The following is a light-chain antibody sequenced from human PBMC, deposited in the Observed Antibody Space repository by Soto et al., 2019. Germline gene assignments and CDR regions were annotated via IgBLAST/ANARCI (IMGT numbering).Light chain of an antibody. V-gene: IGKV3-20*01. Sequence: EIVLTQSPGTLSLSPGERATLSCRADRSVSDTLLTWFQQKPGQAPRLLIFGTSNRAPGIPDRFSGSGSGTEFTLTISRLEPEDFAVYYCQQYGSSSWTFGQGTKVDIK. CDR1: RSVSDTL. CDR2: GTS. CDR3: QQYGSSSWT. J-gene: IGKJ1*01.